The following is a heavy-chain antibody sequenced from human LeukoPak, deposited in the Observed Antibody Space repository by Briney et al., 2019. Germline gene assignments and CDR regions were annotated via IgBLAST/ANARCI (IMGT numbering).Heavy chain of an antibody. CDR1: GFTFSSYG. V-gene: IGHV3-23*01. D-gene: IGHD2-15*01. J-gene: IGHJ4*02. CDR3: AKVGVVAATFLDY. CDR2: ISGSGGST. Sequence: GGTLRLSCAASGFTFSSYGMSWVRQAPGKGLEWVSAISGSGGSTYYADSVKGRFTISRDNSKNTLYLQMNSLRAEDTAVYYCAKVGVVAATFLDYWGQGTLATVSS.